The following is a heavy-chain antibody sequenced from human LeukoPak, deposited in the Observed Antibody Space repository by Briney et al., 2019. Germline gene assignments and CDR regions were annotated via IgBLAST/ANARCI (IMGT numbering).Heavy chain of an antibody. CDR2: IRGSGDST. Sequence: GGSLRLSCAASGFTFSSYAMSWVRQAPGKGLEWVSAIRGSGDSTYYADSVKGLFSISRDNSKNTLYLQMNSLRAEDTAVYYCAKLPFPEVGVVFDYWGQGTLVTVSS. CDR3: AKLPFPEVGVVFDY. D-gene: IGHD2-8*01. J-gene: IGHJ4*02. V-gene: IGHV3-23*01. CDR1: GFTFSSYA.